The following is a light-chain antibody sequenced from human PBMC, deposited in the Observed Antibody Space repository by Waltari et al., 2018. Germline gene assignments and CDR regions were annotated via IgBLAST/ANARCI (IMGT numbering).Light chain of an antibody. CDR2: WAS. CDR3: QQYYSTPLT. J-gene: IGKJ4*01. V-gene: IGKV4-1*01. CDR1: KSVLYSSNNKNY. Sequence: DIVMTQSPESLAVSLGERAPINCKSSKSVLYSSNNKNYLAWYQQKPGQPPKLLIYWASTRESGVPDRFSGSGSGTDFTLTISSLQAEDVAVYYCQQYYSTPLTFGGGTKVEIK.